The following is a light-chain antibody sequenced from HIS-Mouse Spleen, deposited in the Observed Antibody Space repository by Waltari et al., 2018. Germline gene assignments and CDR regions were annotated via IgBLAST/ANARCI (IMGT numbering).Light chain of an antibody. Sequence: SYELTQPPSVSVSPGQTDRITCSGAALPKQYPYWYQQQPGQAPVLVIYKDSERPSGIPERFSGSSSGTTVTLTISGVQAEDEADYYCQSADSSGTYSVVFGGGTKLTVL. CDR1: ALPKQY. J-gene: IGLJ2*01. V-gene: IGLV3-25*03. CDR3: QSADSSGTYSVV. CDR2: KDS.